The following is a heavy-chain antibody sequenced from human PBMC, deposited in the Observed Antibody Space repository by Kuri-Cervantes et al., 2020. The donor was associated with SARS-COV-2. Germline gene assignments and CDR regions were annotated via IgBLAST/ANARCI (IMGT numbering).Heavy chain of an antibody. D-gene: IGHD2-2*02. J-gene: IGHJ3*02. V-gene: IGHV4-4*02. CDR1: GGAINTYNW. Sequence: GSLRLSCVVSGGAINTYNWWTWVRQPPGKGLQWIGEIFHDGSTKFNPSLSLRGRVTMSLDKSKNQFSLNLTSVTAADTAVYYCARESTYTFDIWGQGTLVTRLL. CDR2: IFHDGST. CDR3: ARESTYTFDI.